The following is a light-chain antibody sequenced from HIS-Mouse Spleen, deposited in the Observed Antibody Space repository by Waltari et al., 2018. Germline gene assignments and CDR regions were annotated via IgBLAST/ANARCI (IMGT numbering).Light chain of an antibody. CDR3: QAWDSSTVV. CDR2: QDS. V-gene: IGLV3-1*01. Sequence: SYELTQPPSVSVSPGQPASITCSGDQLGDKYACWYQQKQGQSPVLVIYQDSKRPSGIPERFSGSNSGNTATLTISGTQAMDEADYYCQAWDSSTVVFGGGTKLTVL. J-gene: IGLJ2*01. CDR1: QLGDKY.